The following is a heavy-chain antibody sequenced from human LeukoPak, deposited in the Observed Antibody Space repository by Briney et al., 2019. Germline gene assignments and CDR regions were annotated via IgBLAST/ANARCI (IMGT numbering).Heavy chain of an antibody. CDR2: IYYSGST. V-gene: IGHV4-39*01. J-gene: IGHJ4*02. CDR1: GGSISSSSYY. CDR3: ARRTFGELYDY. D-gene: IGHD3-10*01. Sequence: SQTLSLTCTVSGGSISSSSYYWGWIRQPPGKGLEWIGSIYYSGSTYYNPSLKSRVTISVDTSKNQFSLKLSSVTAADTAVYYCARRTFGELYDYWGQGTLVTVSS.